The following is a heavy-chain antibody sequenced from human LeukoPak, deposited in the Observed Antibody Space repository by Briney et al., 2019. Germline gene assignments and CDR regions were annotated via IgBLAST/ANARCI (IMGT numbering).Heavy chain of an antibody. CDR3: ASSYYDTVGFSPFDY. V-gene: IGHV4-34*01. CDR1: GGSFSGYY. CDR2: VNDSGSA. Sequence: SDTLSLTCAVYGGSFSGYYWSWIRQTPLKGLEGLGQVNDSGSANYNPSLRRRVTMSVDTSKNQCSMKLTSVTAADTAVYFSASSYYDTVGFSPFDYWGQGTLVTVSS. D-gene: IGHD3-22*01. J-gene: IGHJ4*02.